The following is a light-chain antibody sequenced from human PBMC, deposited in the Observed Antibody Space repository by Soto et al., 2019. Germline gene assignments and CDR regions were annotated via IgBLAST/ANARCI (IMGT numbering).Light chain of an antibody. Sequence: QSVLTQPPSASGTPGQTVFISCSGSSSNIGGTNYAYWYQQLPGAAPKLLMHSNNLRPSGVPERFSGSKFGTAASLAISGLRSEDEAVYYCAAWDDRLGAVIFGGGTKLTVL. CDR1: SSNIGGTNY. CDR2: SNN. CDR3: AAWDDRLGAVI. V-gene: IGLV1-47*02. J-gene: IGLJ2*01.